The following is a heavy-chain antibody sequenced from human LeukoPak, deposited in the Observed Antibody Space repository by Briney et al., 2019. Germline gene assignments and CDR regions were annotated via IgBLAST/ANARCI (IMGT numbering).Heavy chain of an antibody. J-gene: IGHJ5*02. CDR1: GGSISSYY. V-gene: IGHV4-59*01. CDR2: IYYSGST. Sequence: PSETLSLTCTVSGGSISSYYWSWIRQPPGKGLEWIGYIYYSGSTNYNPSLKSRVTISVDTSKNQFSLKLSSVTAADTAVYYCARVGRGNYDFWSGYPNNWFDPWGQGTLVTVSS. D-gene: IGHD3-3*01. CDR3: ARVGRGNYDFWSGYPNNWFDP.